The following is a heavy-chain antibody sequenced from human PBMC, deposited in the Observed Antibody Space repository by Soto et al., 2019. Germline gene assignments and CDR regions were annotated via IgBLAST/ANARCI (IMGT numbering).Heavy chain of an antibody. D-gene: IGHD6-19*01. Sequence: SETLSLTCAVSGYSISSGYYWGWIRQPPGKGLEWIGSIYHSGSTYYNPSLKSRVTISVDTSKNQFSLKLSSVTTADTAVYSCARDAGDSSGWHYYFYGMDVWGQGTTVTVS. CDR1: GYSISSGYY. CDR2: IYHSGST. V-gene: IGHV4-38-2*02. J-gene: IGHJ6*02. CDR3: ARDAGDSSGWHYYFYGMDV.